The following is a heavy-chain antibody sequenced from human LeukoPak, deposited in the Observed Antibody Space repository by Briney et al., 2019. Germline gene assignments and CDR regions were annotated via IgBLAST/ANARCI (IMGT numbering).Heavy chain of an antibody. J-gene: IGHJ4*02. CDR1: GYTFTNNG. Sequence: GASVKVSCKASGYTFTNNGISWVRQAPGQGLEWMGWISAYNGNTNYAQKLQGRVTMTTDTSTSTAYMELRSLRSDDTAVYYCARYSSGWLIDYWGQGTLVTVSS. CDR2: ISAYNGNT. V-gene: IGHV1-18*01. CDR3: ARYSSGWLIDY. D-gene: IGHD6-19*01.